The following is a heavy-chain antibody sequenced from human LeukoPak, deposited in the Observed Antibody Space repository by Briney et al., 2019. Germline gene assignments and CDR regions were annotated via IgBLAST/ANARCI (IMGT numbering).Heavy chain of an antibody. CDR1: GFTLSSYA. CDR3: AKYSGSYSNFDY. D-gene: IGHD1-26*01. Sequence: GGSLRLSCAASGFTLSSYAMSWVRQAPGKGLEWVSAISGSGGSTYYADSVKGRFTISRDNSKNTLYLQMNSLRAEDTAVYYCAKYSGSYSNFDYWGQGTLVTVSS. CDR2: ISGSGGST. J-gene: IGHJ4*02. V-gene: IGHV3-23*01.